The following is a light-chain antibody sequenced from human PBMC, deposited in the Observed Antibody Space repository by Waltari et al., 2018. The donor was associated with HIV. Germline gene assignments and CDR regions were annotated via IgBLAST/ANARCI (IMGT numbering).Light chain of an antibody. CDR1: SNHVGSSNY. J-gene: IGLJ1*01. Sequence: QSALTQPASVSGSPGQSITISCTGTSNHVGSSNYVSWHQHNPGEAPTLIIHDVSDRPAGISNRFSGSKSGNTASLTISGLQTEDEADYYCSSYTSSTTYVFGTGTRVTVL. CDR2: DVS. V-gene: IGLV2-14*01. CDR3: SSYTSSTTYV.